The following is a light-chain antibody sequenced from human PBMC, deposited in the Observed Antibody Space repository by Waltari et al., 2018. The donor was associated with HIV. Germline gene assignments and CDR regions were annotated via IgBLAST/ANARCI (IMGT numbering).Light chain of an antibody. CDR3: QVWESGGDIVF. CDR2: DDR. J-gene: IGLJ2*01. Sequence: SYVVTQTPSVSVAPGQPARIPCAGADIGSESAHWYQQKPGQAPVLVVYDDRDRPSVIPERFTCSNSGNTATLTITRVEAGDEADYYCQVWESGGDIVFFGGGTKLTVL. V-gene: IGLV3-21*02. CDR1: DIGSES.